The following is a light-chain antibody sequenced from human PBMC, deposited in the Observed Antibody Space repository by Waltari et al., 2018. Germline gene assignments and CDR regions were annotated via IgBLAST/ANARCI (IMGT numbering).Light chain of an antibody. Sequence: DIQMTQSPSTLSASVGDRVTITCRASQSISSWLAWYQQKPGKAPKLLIYKASTLGRGIPSRFSGSGSGTEFTLTISSLQPDGFATYYCQQYNTNSPWTFGQGTKVEIK. CDR3: QQYNTNSPWT. CDR1: QSISSW. J-gene: IGKJ1*01. CDR2: KAS. V-gene: IGKV1-5*03.